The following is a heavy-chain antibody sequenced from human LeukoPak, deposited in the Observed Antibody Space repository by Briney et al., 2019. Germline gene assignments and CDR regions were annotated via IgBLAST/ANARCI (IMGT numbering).Heavy chain of an antibody. V-gene: IGHV3-74*01. CDR3: ERQAVARPFDL. CDR1: GFTFSNYW. J-gene: IGHJ3*01. Sequence: GGSLRLSCAASGFTFSNYWMHWVRQAPGKGLVWVSRISSDGSRVTYADSVKGRFTISRDNAKNTLYLQMNSLRAEDTAVYYCERQAVARPFDLWGQGTMVAVSS. CDR2: ISSDGSRV.